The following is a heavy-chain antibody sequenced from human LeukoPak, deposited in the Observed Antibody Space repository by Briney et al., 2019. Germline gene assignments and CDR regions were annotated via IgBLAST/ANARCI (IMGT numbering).Heavy chain of an antibody. J-gene: IGHJ4*02. Sequence: PSETLSLTCTVSGGSISSSSYYWGWIRQPPGKGLEWIGSIYYSGSTYYNPSLKSRVTISVDTSKNQFSLKLSSVTAADTAVYYCARSPGYGGYFDYWGQGTLVTVSS. CDR3: ARSPGYGGYFDY. V-gene: IGHV4-39*07. D-gene: IGHD1-26*01. CDR1: GGSISSSSYY. CDR2: IYYSGST.